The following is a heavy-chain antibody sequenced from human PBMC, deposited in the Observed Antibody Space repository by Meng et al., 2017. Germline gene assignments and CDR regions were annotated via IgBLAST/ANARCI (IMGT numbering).Heavy chain of an antibody. D-gene: IGHD2-15*01. Sequence: VQLRQWGAGLVQRAEPLSSTGAVYGGSLSGYYWSRSRQPPGKGLEWIGEINHSGSTNYNPSLKSRVTISVDTSKNQFSLKLSSVTAADTAVYYCARGVRLPDYWGQGTLVTVSS. CDR3: ARGVRLPDY. CDR2: INHSGST. CDR1: GGSLSGYY. J-gene: IGHJ4*02. V-gene: IGHV4-34*01.